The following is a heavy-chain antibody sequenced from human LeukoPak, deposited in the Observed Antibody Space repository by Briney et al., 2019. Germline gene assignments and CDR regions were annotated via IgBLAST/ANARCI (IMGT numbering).Heavy chain of an antibody. V-gene: IGHV1-18*01. J-gene: IGHJ4*02. CDR2: ICAYNGNT. D-gene: IGHD4-23*01. Sequence: ASVKVSCKASGYTFTSYGISWVRQAHGQGLEWMGWICAYNGNTNYAQKLQGRVTMTTDTSTSTAYMELRSLRSDDTAVYYCARGLTTVVTEYYFDYWGQGTLVTVSS. CDR1: GYTFTSYG. CDR3: ARGLTTVVTEYYFDY.